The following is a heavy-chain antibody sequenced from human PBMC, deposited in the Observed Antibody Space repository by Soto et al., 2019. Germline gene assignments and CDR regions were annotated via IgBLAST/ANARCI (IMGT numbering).Heavy chain of an antibody. V-gene: IGHV4-61*01. J-gene: IGHJ5*02. CDR1: GGAVSSGTYY. Sequence: SETLSLTCTVSGGAVSSGTYYWSWIRQPPGKGLEWIGHIYFTGSTNYNPSLKSRVTMSLDTSRNQFSLKLSSVTAADTAEYYCTRGPPRVQWFDPWGLGTLVTVSS. CDR3: TRGPPRVQWFDP. CDR2: IYFTGST.